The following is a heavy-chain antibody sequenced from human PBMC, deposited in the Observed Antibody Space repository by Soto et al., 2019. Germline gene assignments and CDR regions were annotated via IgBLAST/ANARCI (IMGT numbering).Heavy chain of an antibody. V-gene: IGHV4-59*01. CDR1: GGSISDYY. D-gene: IGHD5-18*01. CDR3: AREGGNSYGFPVRFDY. Sequence: QVQLQESGPGLVKPSETLSLTCTVSGGSISDYYWAWIRQSPGKGLEWIGYMSYSGSPNYNPSLKSRVTISVDMSKKQGSLKLSSVTAADTAVYYCAREGGNSYGFPVRFDYWGQGILGTVSS. CDR2: MSYSGSP. J-gene: IGHJ4*02.